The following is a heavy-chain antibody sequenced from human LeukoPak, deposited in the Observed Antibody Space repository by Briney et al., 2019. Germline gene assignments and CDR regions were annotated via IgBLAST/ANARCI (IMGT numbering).Heavy chain of an antibody. CDR1: GGSFSGYY. CDR3: ARGGLRYFDWLHYFDY. D-gene: IGHD3-9*01. V-gene: IGHV4-34*01. Sequence: SETLSLTCAVYGGSFSGYYWSWIHQPPGKGLEWIGEINHSGSTNYNPSLKSRVTISVDTSKNQFSLKLSSVTAADTAVYYCARGGLRYFDWLHYFDYWGQGTLVTVSS. J-gene: IGHJ4*02. CDR2: INHSGST.